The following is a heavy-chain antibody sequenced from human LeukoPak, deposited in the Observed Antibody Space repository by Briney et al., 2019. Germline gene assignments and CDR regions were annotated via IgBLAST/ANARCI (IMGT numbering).Heavy chain of an antibody. J-gene: IGHJ6*03. CDR1: GFTFKTYV. CDR2: ISGSSGAT. Sequence: PGGSLRLSCAASGFTFKTYVMSWVRQAPGKGLEWVSAISGSSGATYYADSVKGRFTISRDNSKNTLYLQMNSLRAEDTAVYYCAKDKWFGEYYYMDVWGKGTTVTISS. D-gene: IGHD3-10*01. V-gene: IGHV3-23*01. CDR3: AKDKWFGEYYYMDV.